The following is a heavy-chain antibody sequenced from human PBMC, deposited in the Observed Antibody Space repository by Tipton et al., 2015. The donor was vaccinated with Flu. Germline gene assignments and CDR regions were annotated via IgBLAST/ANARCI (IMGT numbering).Heavy chain of an antibody. CDR2: IIPFFGIA. D-gene: IGHD6-13*01. CDR3: AREGPISSSWGLDY. Sequence: QLVQSGAEVKKPGSSVKVSCKASGGTFSSYGISWVRQAPGQGLEWMGRIIPFFGIANYAQKFQGRVTITADNSTSTAYMELSSLRSEDTAVYYCAREGPISSSWGLDYWGQGTLVTVSS. J-gene: IGHJ4*02. V-gene: IGHV1-69*09. CDR1: GGTFSSYG.